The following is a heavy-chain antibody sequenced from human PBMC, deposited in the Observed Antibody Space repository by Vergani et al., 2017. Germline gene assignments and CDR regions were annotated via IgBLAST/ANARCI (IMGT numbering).Heavy chain of an antibody. Sequence: EEQLLESGGGLVQPGGSLRLSCAASGFTVSSNYMSWVRQAAGKGLEWVSVIYSGGSTYYADFVKGRFTISRDNSKNTLYLQMNSLRAEDTAVYYCASDNQYCSSTSCPPGYFDYWGQGTLVTVSS. V-gene: IGHV3-66*02. CDR3: ASDNQYCSSTSCPPGYFDY. D-gene: IGHD2-2*01. J-gene: IGHJ4*02. CDR2: IYSGGST. CDR1: GFTVSSNY.